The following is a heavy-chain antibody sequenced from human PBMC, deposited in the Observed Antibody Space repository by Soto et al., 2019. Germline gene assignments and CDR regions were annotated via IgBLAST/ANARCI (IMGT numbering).Heavy chain of an antibody. CDR2: IRNQTYGGTP. J-gene: IGHJ4*02. CDR1: GFTFENCA. CDR3: TRAESPDTAYVSDY. Sequence: GGSLRPSCTTSGFTFENCAINWVRQAPGKGLEWVGLIRNQTYGGTPEYAASNKGRFTNSRDDSNDIASLQMNRLYTDDSAVYYCTRAESPDTAYVSDYWGQGTLVTDSS. D-gene: IGHD3-10*02. V-gene: IGHV3-49*04.